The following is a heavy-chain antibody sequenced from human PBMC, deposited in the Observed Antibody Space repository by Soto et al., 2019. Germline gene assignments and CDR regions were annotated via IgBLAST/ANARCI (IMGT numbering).Heavy chain of an antibody. J-gene: IGHJ3*01. CDR3: AHIEVPGSAFDF. CDR1: GFSFTTSEMR. V-gene: IGHV2-70*04. CDR2: IDWDDDK. D-gene: IGHD2-15*01. Sequence: LVNPTQTLTLTCTFSGFSFTTSEMRVGWIRQPPGKALEWLARIDWDDDKFYSTSLKTRLTISKDTSKNQVVLTMTNMDPVDTATYYCAHIEVPGSAFDFWGQRTMVIVSS.